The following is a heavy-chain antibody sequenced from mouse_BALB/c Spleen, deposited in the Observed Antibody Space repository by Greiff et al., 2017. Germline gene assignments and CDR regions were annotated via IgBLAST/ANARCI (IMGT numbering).Heavy chain of an antibody. CDR1: GFNIKDYY. CDR2: IDPENGDT. CDR3: NEGITTGSNWYFDV. V-gene: IGHV14-4*02. D-gene: IGHD2-4*01. J-gene: IGHJ1*01. Sequence: EVHLVESGAELVRSGASVKLSCTASGFNIKDYYMHWVKQRPEQGLEWIGWIDPENGDTEYAPKFQGKATMTADTSSNTAYLQLSSLTSEDTAVYYCNEGITTGSNWYFDVWGAGTTVTVSS.